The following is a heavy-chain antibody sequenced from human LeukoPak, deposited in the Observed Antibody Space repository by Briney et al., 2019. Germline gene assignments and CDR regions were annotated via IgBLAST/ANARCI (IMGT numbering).Heavy chain of an antibody. CDR1: PSHG. Sequence: GASVKVSCKASPSHGISWVRQAPGQGLEWMGWISVYNGNTNYAQKFQGRVTMTTDTSTSTAYMELRSLRSDDTAVYYCAINKDSSGWEYYYYGMDVWGQGTTVTVSS. D-gene: IGHD6-19*01. J-gene: IGHJ6*02. CDR2: ISVYNGNT. V-gene: IGHV1-18*01. CDR3: AINKDSSGWEYYYYGMDV.